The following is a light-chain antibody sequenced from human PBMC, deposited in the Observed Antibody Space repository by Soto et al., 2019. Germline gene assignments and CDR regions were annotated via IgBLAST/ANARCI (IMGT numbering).Light chain of an antibody. V-gene: IGKV3-20*01. J-gene: IGKJ2*01. CDR3: QQYGSSPPYT. Sequence: EVVLTQSPGTLSLSPGERATLSCRASQSVSNNYFAWYQQKRGQSPKLIIFGSTDRATGIPDRFSGSGSGTDFTLTISRLEPEDFAVYYCQQYGSSPPYTFGQGTKLEIK. CDR2: GST. CDR1: QSVSNNY.